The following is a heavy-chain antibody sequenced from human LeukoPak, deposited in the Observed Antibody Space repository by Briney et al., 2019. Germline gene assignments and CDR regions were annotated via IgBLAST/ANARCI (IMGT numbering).Heavy chain of an antibody. CDR3: AKATGGSPNDAFDI. J-gene: IGHJ3*02. CDR1: RFTFSSYA. V-gene: IGHV3-23*01. Sequence: GGSLRLSCAASRFTFSSYAMSWVRQAPGKGLDWVSAISGSGGSTYYADPVKGRFTISRDNSKNTLYLQMNSLRAEDTAVYYCAKATGGSPNDAFDIWGQGTMVTVSS. D-gene: IGHD2-15*01. CDR2: ISGSGGST.